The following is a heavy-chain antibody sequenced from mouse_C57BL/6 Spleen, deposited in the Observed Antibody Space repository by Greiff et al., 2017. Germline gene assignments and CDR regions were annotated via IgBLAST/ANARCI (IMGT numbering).Heavy chain of an antibody. V-gene: IGHV1-82*01. CDR2: IYPGDGDT. J-gene: IGHJ3*01. D-gene: IGHD2-3*01. CDR3: AREGFYDGYSPFAY. Sequence: QVQLQQSGPELVKPGASVKISCKASGYAFSSSWMNWVKQRPGKGLEWIGRIYPGDGDTNYNGKFKGKATLTAAKSSSTAYMQLSSLTSEDSAVYFCAREGFYDGYSPFAYWGQGTLVTVSA. CDR1: GYAFSSSW.